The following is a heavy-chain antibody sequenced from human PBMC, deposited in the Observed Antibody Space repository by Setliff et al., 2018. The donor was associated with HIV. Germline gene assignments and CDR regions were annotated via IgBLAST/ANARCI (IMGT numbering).Heavy chain of an antibody. CDR2: IYYSGST. Sequence: SETLSLTCTVSGGSISSGTYYWSWIRQRPGKGLEWIGYIYYSGSTYYNPSLKSRTTISIDTSKNQFSLNLNSVTTADTAVYFCARLGDSGYDFRGYFDYWGQGKLVTVSS. CDR3: ARLGDSGYDFRGYFDY. V-gene: IGHV4-31*03. CDR1: GGSISSGTYY. J-gene: IGHJ4*02. D-gene: IGHD5-12*01.